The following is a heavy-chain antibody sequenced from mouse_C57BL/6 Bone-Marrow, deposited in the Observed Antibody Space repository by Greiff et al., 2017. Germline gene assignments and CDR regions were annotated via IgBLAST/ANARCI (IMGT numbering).Heavy chain of an antibody. CDR3: ARDGYDEGSYYAMDY. Sequence: DVKLQESGGGLVKPGGSLKLSCAASGFTFSDYGMHWVRQAPEKGLEWVAYISSGSSTIYYADTVKGRFTISRDNAKNTLFLQMTSLRSEDTAMYYCARDGYDEGSYYAMDYWGQGTSVTVSS. J-gene: IGHJ4*01. D-gene: IGHD2-2*01. V-gene: IGHV5-17*01. CDR1: GFTFSDYG. CDR2: ISSGSSTI.